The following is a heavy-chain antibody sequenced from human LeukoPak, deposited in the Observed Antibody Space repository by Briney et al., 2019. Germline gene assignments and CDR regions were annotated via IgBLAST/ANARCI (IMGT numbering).Heavy chain of an antibody. CDR2: IYYSGST. CDR3: ARVYCSGGSCSENWFDP. V-gene: IGHV4-59*01. D-gene: IGHD2-15*01. J-gene: IGHJ5*02. Sequence: SETLSLTCTVSGGSISSYYWSWIRQPPGKGLEWIGYIYYSGSTNYNPSLKSRVTISVDTSKNQFSLKLSSVTVADTAVYYCARVYCSGGSCSENWFDPWGQGTLVTVSS. CDR1: GGSISSYY.